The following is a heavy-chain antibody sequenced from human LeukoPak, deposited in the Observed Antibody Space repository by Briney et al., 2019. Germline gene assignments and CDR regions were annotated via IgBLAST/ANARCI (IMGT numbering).Heavy chain of an antibody. CDR1: GGSISSYY. CDR3: ARSIAYCGGDCYSGDFDY. J-gene: IGHJ4*02. CDR2: IYYSGST. V-gene: IGHV4-59*08. D-gene: IGHD2-21*02. Sequence: SETLSLTCTVSGGSISSYYWSWIRQPPGKGLEWIGYIYYSGSTNYNPSLKSRVTISVDTSKNQFSLKLSSVTAADTAVYYCARSIAYCGGDCYSGDFDYWGQGTLVTVSS.